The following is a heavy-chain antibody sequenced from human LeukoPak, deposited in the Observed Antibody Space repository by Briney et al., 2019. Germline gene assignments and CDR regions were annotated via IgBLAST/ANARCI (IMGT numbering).Heavy chain of an antibody. CDR3: ASVTYYDSSGYYLGDY. J-gene: IGHJ4*02. Sequence: GASVKVSCKASGYTFAAYYIHWVRQAPGQGLEWMGRINPNSGGTNYAQEFQGRVTMTRDTSISTAYMELSRLKSDDTAVYYCASVTYYDSSGYYLGDYWGQGTLVTVSS. D-gene: IGHD3-22*01. CDR2: INPNSGGT. V-gene: IGHV1-2*06. CDR1: GYTFAAYY.